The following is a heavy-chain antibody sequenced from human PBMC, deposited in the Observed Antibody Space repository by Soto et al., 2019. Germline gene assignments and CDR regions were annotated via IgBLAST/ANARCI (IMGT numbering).Heavy chain of an antibody. Sequence: QAQLVESGGSVVQTGRSLRLSCVASESTFRSYSMHWFRQAPGKGLEWVAVIGVDGKAQHYADSVKGRFTISRDSSKNTVFLQMNSLRAEDTAIYYCAKEFAHSYWYFDYWGQGTQVTVSS. CDR2: IGVDGKAQ. V-gene: IGHV3-30*18. J-gene: IGHJ4*02. D-gene: IGHD4-4*01. CDR1: ESTFRSYS. CDR3: AKEFAHSYWYFDY.